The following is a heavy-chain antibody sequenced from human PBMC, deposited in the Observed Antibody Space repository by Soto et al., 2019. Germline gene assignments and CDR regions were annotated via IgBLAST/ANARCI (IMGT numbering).Heavy chain of an antibody. D-gene: IGHD2-2*01. CDR2: ISGSGGST. CDR3: AKGRYQLLESYYYYMDV. V-gene: IGHV3-23*01. Sequence: SGGSLRLSCAASGFTFSSYAMSWVRQAPGKELEWVSAISGSGGSTFYADSVKGRFTISRDNSKNTLYLQMNSLRAEDTAVYYCAKGRYQLLESYYYYMDVWGKGTTVTVSS. J-gene: IGHJ6*03. CDR1: GFTFSSYA.